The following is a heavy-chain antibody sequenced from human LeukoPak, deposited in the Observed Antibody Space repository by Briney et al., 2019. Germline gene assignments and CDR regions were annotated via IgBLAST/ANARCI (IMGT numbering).Heavy chain of an antibody. CDR1: GFTFNNYA. J-gene: IGHJ4*02. CDR2: ISSSGGTT. CDR3: ASRSGGDYPYFDY. Sequence: PGGSLRLSCAASGFTFNNYAMSWVRQAPGKGLEWVSTISSSGGTTYYAGSVKGRFTISRDNAKNSLYLQMNSLRVEDTALYYCASRSGGDYPYFDYWGQGTLVTVSS. D-gene: IGHD4-17*01. V-gene: IGHV3-23*01.